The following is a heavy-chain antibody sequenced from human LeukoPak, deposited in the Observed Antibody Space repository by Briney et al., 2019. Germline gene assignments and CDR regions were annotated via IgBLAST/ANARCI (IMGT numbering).Heavy chain of an antibody. CDR2: IYYSGST. J-gene: IGHJ5*02. Sequence: PSETLSLTCTVSGGSVTSTPYYWGWIRQPPEKGLEWIGSIYYSGSTYYNPSLKSRVSISVDTSKNQVSLKLSSVTAADTAVYYCARDLRSSSWYMVKRATQPRENNWFDPWGQGTLVTVSS. V-gene: IGHV4-39*07. CDR3: ARDLRSSSWYMVKRATQPRENNWFDP. D-gene: IGHD6-13*01. CDR1: GGSVTSTPYY.